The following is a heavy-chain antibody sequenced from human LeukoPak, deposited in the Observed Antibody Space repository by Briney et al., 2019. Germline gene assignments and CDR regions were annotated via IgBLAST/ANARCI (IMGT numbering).Heavy chain of an antibody. Sequence: PGGSLRLSCAASGFTFSSFEMNWVRQAPGKGLEWVSYISSSGSTIDYADSVKGRFTTSRDNAKNSLYLQMNSLRAEDTAVYYCARNSYWREFDYWGRGTLVTVSS. CDR3: ARNSYWREFDY. D-gene: IGHD2-8*02. J-gene: IGHJ4*02. CDR2: ISSSGSTI. CDR1: GFTFSSFE. V-gene: IGHV3-48*03.